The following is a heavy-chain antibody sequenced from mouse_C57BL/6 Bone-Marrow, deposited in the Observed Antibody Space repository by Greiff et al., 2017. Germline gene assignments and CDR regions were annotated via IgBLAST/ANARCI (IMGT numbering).Heavy chain of an antibody. CDR3: ARPIYYDYEGGY. D-gene: IGHD2-4*01. J-gene: IGHJ3*01. V-gene: IGHV1-50*01. Sequence: QVQLKQPGAELVKPGASVKLSCKASGYTFTSYWMQWVKQRPGQGLEWIGEIDPSDSYTNYNQKFKGKATLTVDTSSSTAYMQLSSLTSEDSAVYYCARPIYYDYEGGYWGQGTLVTVSA. CDR1: GYTFTSYW. CDR2: IDPSDSYT.